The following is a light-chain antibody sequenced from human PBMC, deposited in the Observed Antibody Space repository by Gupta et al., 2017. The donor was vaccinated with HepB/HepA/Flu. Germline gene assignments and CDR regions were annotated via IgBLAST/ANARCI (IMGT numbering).Light chain of an antibody. Sequence: EIVMTQSPDTLSVSPGERATLSCRASQSVTTNLAWYQQRPGQAPRLLIYGAVIRAPGIPARFSGSGYGTDFTLTISSGQSEDFAVYYCQQYNDWPSWTFGQGTKVEIK. J-gene: IGKJ1*01. CDR2: GAV. V-gene: IGKV3-15*01. CDR1: QSVTTN. CDR3: QQYNDWPSWT.